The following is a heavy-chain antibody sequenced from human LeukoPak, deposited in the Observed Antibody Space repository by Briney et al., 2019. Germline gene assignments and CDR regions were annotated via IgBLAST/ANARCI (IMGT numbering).Heavy chain of an antibody. V-gene: IGHV1-2*02. CDR2: INPNSGGT. CDR3: ARDQRYSSSSWYYYYGMDV. J-gene: IGHJ6*02. CDR1: GYTFTGYY. Sequence: ASVKVSCKASGYTFTGYYMHWVRQAPGQGLEWMGWINPNSGGTNYAQKFQGRVTMTRDTSISTAYMELSRLRSDDTAVYYCARDQRYSSSSWYYYYGMDVWGQGTTVTVSS. D-gene: IGHD6-6*01.